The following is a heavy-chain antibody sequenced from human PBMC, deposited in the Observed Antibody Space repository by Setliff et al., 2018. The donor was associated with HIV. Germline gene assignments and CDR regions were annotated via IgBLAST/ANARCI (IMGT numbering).Heavy chain of an antibody. J-gene: IGHJ4*02. D-gene: IGHD2-21*02. CDR2: IYPGDSDT. CDR1: GYSFTIYW. Sequence: PGESLKISCKASGYSFTIYWIGWVRQMPGKGLEWMGIIYPGDSDTRYSPSFQGQVTISADKSISTAYLQWSSLKASDTAMYYCARLSVVTATRIYYFDYWGQGTLVTVSS. CDR3: ARLSVVTATRIYYFDY. V-gene: IGHV5-51*01.